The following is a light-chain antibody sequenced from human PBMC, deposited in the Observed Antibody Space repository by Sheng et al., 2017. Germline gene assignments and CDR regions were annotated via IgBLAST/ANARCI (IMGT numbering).Light chain of an antibody. CDR2: KAS. V-gene: IGKV1-5*03. CDR1: QSISTW. CDR3: QQYNSYST. J-gene: IGKJ2*01. Sequence: DIQMTQSPSTLSASVGDRVTITCRASQSISTWLAWYQQKPGKAHKLLIYKASSLESGVPSRFSGSGSGTEFTLTISSLQPDDFATYYCQQYNSYSTFGQGTKLEI.